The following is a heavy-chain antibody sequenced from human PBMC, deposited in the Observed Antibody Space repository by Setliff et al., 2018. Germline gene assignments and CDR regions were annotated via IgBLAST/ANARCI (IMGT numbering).Heavy chain of an antibody. D-gene: IGHD3-16*01. Sequence: SLTCIVSGASIREYYWSWVRQPPGKGLEWIGNLYYNGGTSHNPSFEDRVSISRDTSNNQFVLNLKAVTAADTAVYYCARDRTAYTYGLDVWGQGTTVTVS. CDR2: LYYNGGT. J-gene: IGHJ6*02. CDR1: GASIREYY. CDR3: ARDRTAYTYGLDV. V-gene: IGHV4-59*01.